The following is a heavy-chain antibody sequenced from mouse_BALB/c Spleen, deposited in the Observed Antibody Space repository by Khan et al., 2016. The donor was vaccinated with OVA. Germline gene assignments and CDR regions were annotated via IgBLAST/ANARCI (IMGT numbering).Heavy chain of an antibody. D-gene: IGHD1-1*02. V-gene: IGHV1S81*02. Sequence: QVQLQQSGAELVKPGASVRLSCKASGYTFTSYYLYWVKQRPGHGLEWIGDINPSNGGTTFNENFKTKATLPVDKSSSTAYMQLSSLTSEDTEVYYGTRSGYGAFAYWGQGTLVTISA. J-gene: IGHJ3*01. CDR2: INPSNGGT. CDR3: TRSGYGAFAY. CDR1: GYTFTSYY.